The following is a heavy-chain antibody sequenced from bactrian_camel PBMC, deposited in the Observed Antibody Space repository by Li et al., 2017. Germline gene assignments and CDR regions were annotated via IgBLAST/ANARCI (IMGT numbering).Heavy chain of an antibody. CDR2: ITSKTGRT. CDR1: GLTFSRYY. V-gene: IGHV3S40*01. J-gene: IGHJ7*01. Sequence: VQLVESGGALVQPGGSLTLSCVASGLTFSRYYLSWVRQAPGKGLAWVSFITSKTGRTYYADSVKGRFTISRDNAKNTLYLQLNSLKTEDTAMYYCAADPPHRCGSRDYGWTYVGKGTQVTVS.